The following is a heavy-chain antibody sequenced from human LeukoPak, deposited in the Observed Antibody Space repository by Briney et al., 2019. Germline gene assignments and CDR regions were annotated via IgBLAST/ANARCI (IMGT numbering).Heavy chain of an antibody. CDR2: IWYEGSNK. V-gene: IGHV3-33*01. D-gene: IGHD2-2*01. Sequence: GGSLRLSCAASGFTFSSYGMHGVRQAPAKGREGVAVIWYEGSNKYYADSVKGRFTISRDNSKNTLYLQMNSLRAEDTAVYYCARDSGPYSSSTSCYTGWFDPWGQGTLVTVSS. J-gene: IGHJ5*02. CDR3: ARDSGPYSSSTSCYTGWFDP. CDR1: GFTFSSYG.